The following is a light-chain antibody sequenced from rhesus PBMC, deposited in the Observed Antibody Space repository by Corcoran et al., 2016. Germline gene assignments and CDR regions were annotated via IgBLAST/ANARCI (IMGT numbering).Light chain of an antibody. CDR3: QRESTWPLT. CDR2: DAS. CDR1: QTVSSN. J-gene: IGKJ4*01. Sequence: EIVMTQSPATLPLSPGERATLSRRASQTVSSNLAWYQQKPGQAPRLLIYDASTRATGIPYRFSGSGSRTDFTLTISGLEPDDVGVYSCQRESTWPLTFGDGTKVEIE. V-gene: IGKV3-35*01.